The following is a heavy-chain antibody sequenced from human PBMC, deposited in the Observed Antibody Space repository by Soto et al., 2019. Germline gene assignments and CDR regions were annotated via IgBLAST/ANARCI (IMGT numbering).Heavy chain of an antibody. Sequence: QVQLVESGGGVVQPGRSLRLSCAAYGFTFSSYAMHWVRQAPGKGLEWVAVISYDGSNKYYADSVKGRFTISRDNSKNTLYLQMNSLRAEDTAVYYCARDKSSSWATFDYWGQGTLVTVSS. J-gene: IGHJ4*02. CDR3: ARDKSSSWATFDY. D-gene: IGHD6-13*01. CDR2: ISYDGSNK. CDR1: GFTFSSYA. V-gene: IGHV3-30-3*01.